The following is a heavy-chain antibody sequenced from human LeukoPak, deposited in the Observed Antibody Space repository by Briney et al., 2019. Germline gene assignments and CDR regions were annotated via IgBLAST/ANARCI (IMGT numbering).Heavy chain of an antibody. CDR3: ARDGDSSSFFDY. J-gene: IGHJ4*02. Sequence: LSETLSLTCTVSGGSISSYYWSWIRQPPGKGLEWIGYIYYSGSTNYNPSLKSRVTISVDTSKSQFSLKLSSVTAADTAVYYCARDGDSSSFFDYWGQGTLVTVSS. CDR1: GGSISSYY. CDR2: IYYSGST. D-gene: IGHD6-6*01. V-gene: IGHV4-59*01.